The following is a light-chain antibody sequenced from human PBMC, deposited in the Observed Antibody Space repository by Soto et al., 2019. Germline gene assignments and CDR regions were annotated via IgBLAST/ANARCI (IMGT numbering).Light chain of an antibody. J-gene: IGLJ2*01. CDR3: SSYTSSATVV. CDR1: SSDIGSYNC. Sequence: SALTKPASVSGSPGQSITISCTGTSSDIGSYNCVSWYQHHPGKAPKLIISDVTDRPSGVSNRFSGSRSGNTASLTISGLQAEDQGNYYCSSYTSSATVVFGGGTKLTVL. CDR2: DVT. V-gene: IGLV2-14*03.